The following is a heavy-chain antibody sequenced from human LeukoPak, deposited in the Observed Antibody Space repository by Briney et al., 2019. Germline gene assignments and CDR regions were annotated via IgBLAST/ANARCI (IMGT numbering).Heavy chain of an antibody. J-gene: IGHJ4*02. D-gene: IGHD3-3*01. CDR3: ARISGNYDFWSGYWQENTKGSDY. CDR1: GFTFSSYA. Sequence: PGGSLRLSCAASGFTFSSYAMHWVRQAPGKGLEWVSVIYSGGSTYYADSVKDRFTISRDNSKNTLYLQMNSLRAEDTAVYYCARISGNYDFWSGYWQENTKGSDYWGQGTLVTVSS. V-gene: IGHV3-66*01. CDR2: IYSGGST.